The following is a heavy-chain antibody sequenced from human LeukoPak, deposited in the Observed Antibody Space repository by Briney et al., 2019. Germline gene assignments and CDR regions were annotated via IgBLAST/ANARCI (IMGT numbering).Heavy chain of an antibody. Sequence: SGPTQVNPTQTLTLTCTFSGFSLSTSGGGGGWIRQPPEKALEWLALIYCDDDKRYGPSLKSRLTITKDTSKNQVVLTMTNMDPVDTATYYCAHRGSYYDFWSGYSGDDWFDPWGQGTLVTVSS. CDR3: AHRGSYYDFWSGYSGDDWFDP. D-gene: IGHD3-3*01. J-gene: IGHJ5*02. CDR2: IYCDDDK. CDR1: GFSLSTSGGG. V-gene: IGHV2-5*05.